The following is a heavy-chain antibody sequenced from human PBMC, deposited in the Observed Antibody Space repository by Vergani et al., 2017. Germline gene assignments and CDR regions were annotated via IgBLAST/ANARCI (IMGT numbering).Heavy chain of an antibody. CDR2: ISGSGGST. CDR3: AKDPVWLLFPTYXFDY. V-gene: IGHV3-23*01. J-gene: IGHJ4*02. Sequence: EVQLLESGGGLVQPGGSLRLSCAASGFTFSSYAMSWVRPAPGKGREWVSAISGSGGSTYYADSVKGRLTIARDNSKNTLYLQMNSLRAEDTAVYYCAKDPVWLLFPTYXFDYGGQGTLVTVSS. CDR1: GFTFSSYA. D-gene: IGHD3-9*01.